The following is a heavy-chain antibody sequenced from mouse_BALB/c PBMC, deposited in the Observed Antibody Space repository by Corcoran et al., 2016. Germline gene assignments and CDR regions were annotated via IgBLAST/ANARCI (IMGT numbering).Heavy chain of an antibody. Sequence: EVQLQQSGAELVKPGASVKLSCTASGFNIKDTYMHWVKQRPEQGLEWIGRIDPANGNTKYDPKLQGKATITADTSYNTAYLQLRSLTSEDTAVYYCARSNWLDYLGQGTTLTVSS. CDR3: ARSNWLDY. V-gene: IGHV14-3*02. CDR2: IDPANGNT. J-gene: IGHJ2*01. D-gene: IGHD4-1*01. CDR1: GFNIKDTY.